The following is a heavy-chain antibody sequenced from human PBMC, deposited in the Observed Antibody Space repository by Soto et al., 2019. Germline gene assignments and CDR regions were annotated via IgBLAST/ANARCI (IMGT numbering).Heavy chain of an antibody. CDR3: VRTPIPGNFDP. Sequence: QVQLQESGPGLVKPSETLSLTCTVSGASISSGDCYWSWIRQAPGKGLEWIGYIYYTGSTYYNPSLKSRLTISVDTSKNQFSLRLSSVTAADTAVYYCVRTPIPGNFDPWGQGTLVTVSS. CDR1: GASISSGDCY. J-gene: IGHJ5*02. D-gene: IGHD1-1*01. CDR2: IYYTGST. V-gene: IGHV4-30-4*01.